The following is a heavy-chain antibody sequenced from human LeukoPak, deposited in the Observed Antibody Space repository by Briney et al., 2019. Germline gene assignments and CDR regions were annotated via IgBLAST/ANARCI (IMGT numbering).Heavy chain of an antibody. J-gene: IGHJ5*02. CDR1: GYSISSGYY. D-gene: IGHD2-15*01. CDR2: IYHSGST. Sequence: SETLSLTCTVSGYSISSGYYWGWIRPPPGKGLEWIGSIYHSGSTYYNPSLKSRDTISVDTSKNQFSLKLSSVTAADTAVYYCARDVVVAAREDWFDPWGQGTLVTVSS. V-gene: IGHV4-38-2*02. CDR3: ARDVVVAAREDWFDP.